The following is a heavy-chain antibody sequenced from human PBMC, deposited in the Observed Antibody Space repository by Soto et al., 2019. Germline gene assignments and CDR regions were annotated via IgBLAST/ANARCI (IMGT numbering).Heavy chain of an antibody. J-gene: IGHJ4*02. V-gene: IGHV1-18*04. CDR1: GYSFTSYG. CDR2: VNTHNGNT. CDR3: ARVSTDCSGGSCYHY. Sequence: ASVKVSCKASGYSFTSYGISWVRQPPGQGLEWMGWVNTHNGNTNYAQKLQGRVTLTRETSTSTAYMELRSLRSDDTAVYDRARVSTDCSGGSCYHYCGQGTLVTVSS. D-gene: IGHD2-15*01.